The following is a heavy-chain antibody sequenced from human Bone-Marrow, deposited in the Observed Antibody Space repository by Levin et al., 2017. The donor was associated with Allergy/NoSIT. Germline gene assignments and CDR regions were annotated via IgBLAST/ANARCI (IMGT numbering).Heavy chain of an antibody. CDR3: AHRRGGYNWNDADGDY. J-gene: IGHJ4*02. CDR2: IYWDDDK. D-gene: IGHD1-1*01. CDR1: GFSLSTPGVG. V-gene: IGHV2-5*02. Sequence: SGPTLVKPTQALALTCTFSGFSLSTPGVGVGWIRQPPGKALECLALIYWDDDKRYSPSLKGRLTITKDTSKNQVVLTMTNMDIVDTATYYCAHRRGGYNWNDADGDYWGQGTLVTVS.